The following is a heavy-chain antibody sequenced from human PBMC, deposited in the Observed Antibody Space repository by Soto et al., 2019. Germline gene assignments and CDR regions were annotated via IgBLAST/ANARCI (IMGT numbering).Heavy chain of an antibody. D-gene: IGHD1-26*01. CDR2: IGRNNENT. CDR1: GFTFSSCA. CDR3: AKGRSGSYSPSDY. J-gene: IGHJ4*02. Sequence: LRLSCAASGFTFSSCAMNRARQDPGKGLECVSPIGRNNENTYFADSVKGRFTISRDNSKNTLYLQMNSLRAEDTAVYYCAKGRSGSYSPSDYWGQGTLVTVSS. V-gene: IGHV3-23*01.